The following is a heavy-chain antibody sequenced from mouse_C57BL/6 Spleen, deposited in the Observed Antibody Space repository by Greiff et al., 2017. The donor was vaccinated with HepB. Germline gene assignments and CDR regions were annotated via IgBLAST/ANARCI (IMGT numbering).Heavy chain of an antibody. D-gene: IGHD1-1*01. CDR3: AITTVVDWYFDV. CDR2: INPSSGYT. Sequence: VQLQESGAELAKPGASVKLSCKASGYTFTSYWMHWVKQRPGQGLEWIGYINPSSGYTKYNQKFKDKATLTADKSSSTAYMQLRSLTYEDSAVYYCAITTVVDWYFDVWGTGTTVTVSS. J-gene: IGHJ1*03. CDR1: GYTFTSYW. V-gene: IGHV1-7*01.